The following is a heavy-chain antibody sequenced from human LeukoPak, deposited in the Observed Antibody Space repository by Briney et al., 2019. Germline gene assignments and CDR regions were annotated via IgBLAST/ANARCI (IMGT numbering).Heavy chain of an antibody. CDR2: INHSGST. Sequence: SETLSLTCAVDGGSLSSYYWSWIRQPPGKGLEWIGEINHSGSTNYNPSLKSRVTISVDTSKNQFSLKLSSVTAADTAVYYCARDFREYNSSYSQFDYWGQGTLVTVSS. V-gene: IGHV4-34*01. CDR3: ARDFREYNSSYSQFDY. D-gene: IGHD6-6*01. J-gene: IGHJ4*02. CDR1: GGSLSSYY.